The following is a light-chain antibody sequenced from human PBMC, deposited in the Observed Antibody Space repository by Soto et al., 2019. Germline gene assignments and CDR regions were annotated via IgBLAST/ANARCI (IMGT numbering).Light chain of an antibody. CDR1: QIVGTN. CDR3: QQRSDWPPT. Sequence: EIGMTQSPATLSVSPWESVTLSCMASQIVGTNFSWYQHKPGQAPRLLIYGASTRATGIPTRFSGSGSGTEFTLTISSLQSADFVVYYCQQRSDWPPTFGGGTKVDIK. V-gene: IGKV3-15*01. CDR2: GAS. J-gene: IGKJ4*01.